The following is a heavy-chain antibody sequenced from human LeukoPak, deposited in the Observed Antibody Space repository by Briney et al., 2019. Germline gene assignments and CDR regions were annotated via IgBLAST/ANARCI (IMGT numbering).Heavy chain of an antibody. Sequence: GASVKVSCKASGYTFTTYGISWVRQAPGQGLEWMGWISAYNGNTNYAQKLQGRVTMTTDTSTSTAYMELRSLRSDDTAVYYCARDGYYDSSGYADYWGQGTLVTVSS. D-gene: IGHD3-22*01. CDR2: ISAYNGNT. CDR3: ARDGYYDSSGYADY. V-gene: IGHV1-18*01. CDR1: GYTFTTYG. J-gene: IGHJ4*02.